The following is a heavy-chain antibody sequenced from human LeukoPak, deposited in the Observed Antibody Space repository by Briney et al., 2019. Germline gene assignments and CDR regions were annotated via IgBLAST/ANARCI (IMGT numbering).Heavy chain of an antibody. Sequence: GGSLRLPCAASGFTFSSYSMNWVRQAPGKGLEWVSYISSSSSTIYYADSVKGRFTISRDNAKNSLYLQMNSLRAEDTAVYYCARDIVGATPSSYYYYGMDVWGQGTTVTVSS. CDR3: ARDIVGATPSSYYYYGMDV. V-gene: IGHV3-48*01. J-gene: IGHJ6*02. D-gene: IGHD1-26*01. CDR1: GFTFSSYS. CDR2: ISSSSSTI.